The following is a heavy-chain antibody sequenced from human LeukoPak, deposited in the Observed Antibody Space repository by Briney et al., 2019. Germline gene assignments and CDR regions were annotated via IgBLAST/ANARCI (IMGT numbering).Heavy chain of an antibody. Sequence: GGSLRLSCAASGFTFSSYAISWVRQAPGQGLEWMGGIIPIFGTANYAQKFQGGVTITTDESTSTAYMELSSLRSEDTAVYYCASPYSSSWYYWGQGTLVTVSS. CDR1: GFTFSSYA. CDR3: ASPYSSSWYY. D-gene: IGHD6-13*01. CDR2: IIPIFGTA. V-gene: IGHV1-69*05. J-gene: IGHJ4*02.